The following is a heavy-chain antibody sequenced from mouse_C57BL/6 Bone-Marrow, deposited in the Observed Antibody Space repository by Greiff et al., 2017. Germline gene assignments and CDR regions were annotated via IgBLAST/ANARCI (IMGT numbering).Heavy chain of an antibody. CDR3: ARPEDYYGSSYGWYFDV. J-gene: IGHJ1*03. CDR1: GFTFSDYG. Sequence: EVKLVESGGGLVKPGGSLKLSCAASGFTFSDYGMHWVRQAPEKGLEWVAYISSGSSTIYYAATVKGRFNISRDNAKNTLFLQMTSLRSEDTAMYYCARPEDYYGSSYGWYFDVWGTGTTVTVSS. V-gene: IGHV5-17*01. CDR2: ISSGSSTI. D-gene: IGHD1-1*01.